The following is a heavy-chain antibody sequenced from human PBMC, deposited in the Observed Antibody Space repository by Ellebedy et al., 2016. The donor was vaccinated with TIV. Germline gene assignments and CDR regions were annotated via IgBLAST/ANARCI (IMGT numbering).Heavy chain of an antibody. CDR1: GFTFSSYG. D-gene: IGHD6-19*01. V-gene: IGHV3-30*02. CDR2: IRYDGSNK. J-gene: IGHJ4*02. Sequence: PGGSLRLSCAASGFTFSSYGMHWVRQAPGKGLEWVAFIRYDGSNKYYADSVKCRFTISRNNSKNTLYLQMNSLRAEDTAVYYCAKEREPAVAADYWGQGTLVTVSS. CDR3: AKEREPAVAADY.